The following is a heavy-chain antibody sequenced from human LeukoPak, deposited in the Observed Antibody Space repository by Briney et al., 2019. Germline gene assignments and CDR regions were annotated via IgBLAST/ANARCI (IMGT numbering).Heavy chain of an antibody. CDR3: ARSGYCSSTSCYNYYYYGMDV. J-gene: IGHJ6*02. Sequence: ASVKVSCKASGYTFTGYYMHWVRQAPGQGLEWMGWINPNSGGTNYAQKLQGRVTMTTDTSTSTAYMELRSLRSDDTAVYYCARSGYCSSTSCYNYYYYGMDVWGQGTTVTVSS. CDR1: GYTFTGYY. V-gene: IGHV1-2*02. D-gene: IGHD2-2*02. CDR2: INPNSGGT.